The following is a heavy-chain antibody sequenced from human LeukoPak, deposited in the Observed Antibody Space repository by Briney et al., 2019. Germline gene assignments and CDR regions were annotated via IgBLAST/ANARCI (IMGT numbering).Heavy chain of an antibody. Sequence: GGSLRLSCAASGFTFSTYWMNWVRHAPGKGLEWVANIKHDGSEKYYMDSVKGRFTISRDNAKTSLYLQMNSLRADDTAVYYCARGGQWLGDLLAYWGQGTLVTVSS. V-gene: IGHV3-7*01. D-gene: IGHD3-10*01. J-gene: IGHJ4*02. CDR3: ARGGQWLGDLLAY. CDR2: IKHDGSEK. CDR1: GFTFSTYW.